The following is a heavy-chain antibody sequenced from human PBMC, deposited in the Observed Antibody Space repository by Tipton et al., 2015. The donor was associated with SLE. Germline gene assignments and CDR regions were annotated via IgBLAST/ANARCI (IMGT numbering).Heavy chain of an antibody. CDR3: ARSGGGY. V-gene: IGHV4-31*03. Sequence: TLSLTCSVSGGSIRNDNHFWSWIRQHPGKDLEWIGYIHYTGSAYYNPSLRSRATLSVDTSNNQFSLRLSSVTAADTAVYYCARSGGGYWGQGTLVTVSS. CDR2: IHYTGSA. D-gene: IGHD2-15*01. CDR1: GGSIRNDNHF. J-gene: IGHJ4*02.